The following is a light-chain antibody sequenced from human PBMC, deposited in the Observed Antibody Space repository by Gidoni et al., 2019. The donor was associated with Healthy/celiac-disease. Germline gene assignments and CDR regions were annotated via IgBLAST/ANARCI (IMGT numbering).Light chain of an antibody. J-gene: IGLJ1*01. Sequence: SYVLTQPPSLSLAPGKTARITCGGNNIGSKSVHWYQQKPGQAPVLVIYYDSDRPSGTPERFSGSNSGNTATLTISRVEAGDEADYYCQVWDSSSDHYVFGTGTKVTVL. CDR2: YDS. V-gene: IGLV3-21*04. CDR3: QVWDSSSDHYV. CDR1: NIGSKS.